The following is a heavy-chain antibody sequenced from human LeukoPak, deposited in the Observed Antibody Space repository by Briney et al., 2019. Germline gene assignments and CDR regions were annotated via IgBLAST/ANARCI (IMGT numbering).Heavy chain of an antibody. V-gene: IGHV4-39*07. CDR1: GGSISSSNYY. CDR2: IYYSGNT. D-gene: IGHD3-10*01. CDR3: GHGSGSPYAFDI. Sequence: SETLSLTCTVSGGSISSSNYYWGWIRQPPGKGLEWIGSIYYSGNTYYNPSLKSRVTISVDTSKNQFSLKLSSVTAADTAVYYCGHGSGSPYAFDIWGQGTMVTVSS. J-gene: IGHJ3*02.